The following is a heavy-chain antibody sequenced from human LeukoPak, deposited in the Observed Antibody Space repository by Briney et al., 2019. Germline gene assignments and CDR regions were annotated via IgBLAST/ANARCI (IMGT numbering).Heavy chain of an antibody. CDR3: AREQQLNYFDY. J-gene: IGHJ4*02. CDR2: IYYSGST. Sequence: PPETLSLTCTVSGGSISSYYWSWIRQPPGKGLEWIGYIYYSGSTNYNPSLKSRVTISVDTSKNQFSLKLSSVTAADTAVYYCAREQQLNYFDYWGQGTLVTVSS. D-gene: IGHD6-13*01. V-gene: IGHV4-59*01. CDR1: GGSISSYY.